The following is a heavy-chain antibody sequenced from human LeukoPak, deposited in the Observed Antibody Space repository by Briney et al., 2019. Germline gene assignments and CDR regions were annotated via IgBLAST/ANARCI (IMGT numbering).Heavy chain of an antibody. Sequence: PSETLSLTCTVSGYSTSSGYFWGWIRQPPGKGLEWIGSIYHGGRTFYNPSLRSRVTISVDTPKNQFSLKLSSVTAADTAVYYCARGKGSSWYGYYYYYYRDVWGKGTTVTVSS. CDR2: IYHGGRT. CDR1: GYSTSSGYF. V-gene: IGHV4-38-2*02. J-gene: IGHJ6*03. D-gene: IGHD6-13*01. CDR3: ARGKGSSWYGYYYYYYRDV.